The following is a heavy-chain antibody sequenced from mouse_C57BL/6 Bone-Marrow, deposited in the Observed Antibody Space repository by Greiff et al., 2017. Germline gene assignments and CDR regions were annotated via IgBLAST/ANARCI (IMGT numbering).Heavy chain of an antibody. CDR1: GYSITSGYY. CDR3: ARDPFITAVVGDY. J-gene: IGHJ2*01. Sequence: EVKLEESGPGLVKPSQSLSLTCSVTGYSITSGYYWNWIRQFPGNKLEWMGYISYDGSNNYNPSLKNRISITRDTSKNQSFLKLNSVTTEDTATYYCARDPFITAVVGDYWGQGTTLTVSS. D-gene: IGHD1-1*01. CDR2: ISYDGSN. V-gene: IGHV3-6*01.